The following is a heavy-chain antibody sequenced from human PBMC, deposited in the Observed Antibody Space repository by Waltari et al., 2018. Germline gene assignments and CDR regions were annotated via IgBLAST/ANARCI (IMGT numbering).Heavy chain of an antibody. D-gene: IGHD6-13*01. J-gene: IGHJ6*02. CDR2: ISGSGHAT. Sequence: VQLLESGGGLVQPGGSLSLSCAASGFPFGTYAMRWVRQAPGRGLEWVSAISGSGHATDYADSVKGRFTSSRDNPTNTLYLHMNNLRAGDTAIYYCAKGGWGSWSHYPYYYDMDVWGQGTTVTVSS. V-gene: IGHV3-23*01. CDR3: AKGGWGSWSHYPYYYDMDV. CDR1: GFPFGTYA.